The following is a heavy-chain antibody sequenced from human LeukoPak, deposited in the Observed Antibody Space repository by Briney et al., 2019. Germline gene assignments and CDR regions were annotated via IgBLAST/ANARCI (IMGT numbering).Heavy chain of an antibody. J-gene: IGHJ4*02. CDR3: ARTSKRYCSGGSCMDFDY. V-gene: IGHV1-18*01. Sequence: ASVKVSCKASGYTFTSNGISWVRQAPGQGLEWMGWISAYNGNTNYAQKLQGRVTMTTDTSTSTAYMELRSLRSDDTAVYYCARTSKRYCSGGSCMDFDYWGQGTLVTVSS. CDR2: ISAYNGNT. CDR1: GYTFTSNG. D-gene: IGHD2-15*01.